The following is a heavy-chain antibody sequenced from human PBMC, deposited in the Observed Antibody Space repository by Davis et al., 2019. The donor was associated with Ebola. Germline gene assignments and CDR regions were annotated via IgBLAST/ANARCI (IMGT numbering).Heavy chain of an antibody. V-gene: IGHV1-8*01. Sequence: AASVKVSCKASGYTFTNYDVHWVRQGTGQGLEWIGWMNPNSANTGYGQKFQGRGTLTRDTSITTAYMKLSSLTSDDTAVYYCARGRKVAKMGSWFDPWGQGTLVTVSS. D-gene: IGHD5-12*01. CDR3: ARGRKVAKMGSWFDP. CDR1: GYTFTNYD. CDR2: MNPNSANT. J-gene: IGHJ5*02.